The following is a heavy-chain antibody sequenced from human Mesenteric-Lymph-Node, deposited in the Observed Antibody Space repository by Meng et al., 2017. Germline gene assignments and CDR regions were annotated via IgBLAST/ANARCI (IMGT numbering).Heavy chain of an antibody. CDR1: GGSISSSNW. Sequence: QVQRQESGPGLVKPSGTLSLTCAVSGGSISSSNWWSWVRQPPGKGLEWIGEIYHSGSTNYNPSLKSRVTISVDKSKNQFSLKLSSVTAADTAVYYCAKDPPRSTAMITGDYWGQGTLVTVSS. V-gene: IGHV4-4*02. CDR3: AKDPPRSTAMITGDY. J-gene: IGHJ4*02. CDR2: IYHSGST. D-gene: IGHD5-18*01.